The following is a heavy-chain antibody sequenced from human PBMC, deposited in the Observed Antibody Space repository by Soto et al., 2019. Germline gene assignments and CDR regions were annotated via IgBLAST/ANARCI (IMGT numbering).Heavy chain of an antibody. CDR1: GLTFSRAD. J-gene: IGHJ4*02. CDR3: ATHSWDH. CDR2: ISGSGGDI. V-gene: IGHV3-23*01. Sequence: EVQLSESGGGLVQPGGSLRLSCAASGLTFSRADLSWVRQAPGKGLEWVSAISGSGGDIHYADSVKGRFTVSRDNPKNTLFLQMSSLRVEDTAIYYCATHSWDHWGQGTLVTVS.